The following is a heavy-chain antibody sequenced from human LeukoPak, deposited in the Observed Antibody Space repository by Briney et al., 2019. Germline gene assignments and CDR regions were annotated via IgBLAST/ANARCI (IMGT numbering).Heavy chain of an antibody. CDR2: MNDDGSGI. J-gene: IGHJ2*01. D-gene: IGHD4-17*01. CDR3: ARETTVSREWYFDL. Sequence: GGSLRLSCALSGLNIRNYWMHWVRQAPGKGLVWFSRMNDDGSGISYADSVKGRFTISRDHAKNTLYLQMNSLRAEDTAVYYCARETTVSREWYFDLWGRGTLVTVAS. V-gene: IGHV3-74*01. CDR1: GLNIRNYW.